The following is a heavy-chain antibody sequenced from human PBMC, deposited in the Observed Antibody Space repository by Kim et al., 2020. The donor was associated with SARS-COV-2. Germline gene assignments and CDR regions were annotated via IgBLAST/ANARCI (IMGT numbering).Heavy chain of an antibody. V-gene: IGHV3-74*01. Sequence: GGSLRLSCAASGFTFSSYWMHWVRQAPGKGPVWVSRINSDGSSTSYADSVKGRFTISRDNAKNTLYLQMNSLRAEDTAVYYCARFIQLWLGAGNGMDVWGQGTTVTVSS. CDR3: ARFIQLWLGAGNGMDV. CDR2: INSDGSST. J-gene: IGHJ6*02. D-gene: IGHD5-18*01. CDR1: GFTFSSYW.